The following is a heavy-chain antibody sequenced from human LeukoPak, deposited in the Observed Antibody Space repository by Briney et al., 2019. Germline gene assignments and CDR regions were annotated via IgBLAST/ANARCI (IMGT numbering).Heavy chain of an antibody. D-gene: IGHD3-9*01. J-gene: IGHJ4*02. CDR2: ISSRGDHT. Sequence: GGSLRLSCAASGFTFSSYAMSWVRQAPGKGLEWVSTISSRGDHTYYAHSVKGRFTISRHNSKHTLYLQVHSLRAEDTAIYYCAKDKDFDILTAYYYWGQGTLVTVSS. CDR1: GFTFSSYA. V-gene: IGHV3-23*01. CDR3: AKDKDFDILTAYYY.